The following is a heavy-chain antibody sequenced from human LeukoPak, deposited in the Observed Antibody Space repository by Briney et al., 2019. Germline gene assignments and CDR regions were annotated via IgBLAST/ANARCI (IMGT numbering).Heavy chain of an antibody. Sequence: PGGSLRLSCAASGFTFSSYWMHWVRQAPGKGLVWGSHIKSDGSSTSYADSVKGRFTISRDNAKNTLYLQMNSLRAEDTAVYYCARDRGYTQDYWGQGTLVTVSS. J-gene: IGHJ4*02. D-gene: IGHD5-12*01. V-gene: IGHV3-74*01. CDR1: GFTFSSYW. CDR3: ARDRGYTQDY. CDR2: IKSDGSST.